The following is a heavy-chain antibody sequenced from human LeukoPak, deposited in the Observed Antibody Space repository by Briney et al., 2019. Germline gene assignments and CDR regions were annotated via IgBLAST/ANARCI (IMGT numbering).Heavy chain of an antibody. V-gene: IGHV4-30-2*01. Sequence: PSETLSLTCTVSGGSISSGDYSWSWIRQPPGKGLEWIAYISHSGSTYYNPSLKGRVTISVDRSKNHFSLKLSSVTAADTAVYYCARGRYYYDTSDYYWAGAFDIWGRGTMVTVSS. CDR2: ISHSGST. CDR1: GGSISSGDYS. J-gene: IGHJ3*02. CDR3: ARGRYYYDTSDYYWAGAFDI. D-gene: IGHD3-22*01.